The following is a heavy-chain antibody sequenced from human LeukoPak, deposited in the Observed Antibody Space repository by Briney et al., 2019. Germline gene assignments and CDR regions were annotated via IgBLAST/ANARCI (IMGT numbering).Heavy chain of an antibody. CDR3: ASSTGRAYYYYYMDV. CDR2: IIPIFGTA. D-gene: IGHD1-1*01. J-gene: IGHJ6*03. CDR1: GDTFCIYA. Sequence: KDSSKESGDTFCIYASSSVRPAPGQGLEWMGRIIPIFGTANYAQKFQGRVTITADESTSTAYMELSSLRSEDTAVYYCASSTGRAYYYYYMDVWGKGTTVTVSS. V-gene: IGHV1-69*01.